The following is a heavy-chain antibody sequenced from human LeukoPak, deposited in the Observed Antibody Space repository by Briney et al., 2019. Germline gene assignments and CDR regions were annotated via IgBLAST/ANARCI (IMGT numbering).Heavy chain of an antibody. J-gene: IGHJ4*02. CDR2: ISYDGSNK. CDR3: ARDQGYSGYGLFDY. D-gene: IGHD5-12*01. CDR1: GFTFSSYA. Sequence: GGSLRLSCAASGFTFSSYAMQWVRQAPGKGLGWVAVISYDGSNKYYADSVKGRFTISRDNSKNTLYLQMNSLRAEDTAVYFCARDQGYSGYGLFDYWGQETLVTVSS. V-gene: IGHV3-30*04.